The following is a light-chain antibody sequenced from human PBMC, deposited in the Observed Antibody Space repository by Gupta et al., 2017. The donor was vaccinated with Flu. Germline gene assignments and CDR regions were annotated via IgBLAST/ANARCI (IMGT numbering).Light chain of an antibody. CDR3: MQSVQLPLT. Sequence: IVMNQIPLSLSVTPGQPASMSCESSQSLVHSGGRTHLHWYLQRPGQSPELLIYEVSNRFSGVPQRFSGSGSGTNFTLKISRLEAEDVGIYYCMQSVQLPLTFGGGTRVDIK. V-gene: IGKV2D-29*02. J-gene: IGKJ4*01. CDR1: QSLVHSGGRTH. CDR2: EVS.